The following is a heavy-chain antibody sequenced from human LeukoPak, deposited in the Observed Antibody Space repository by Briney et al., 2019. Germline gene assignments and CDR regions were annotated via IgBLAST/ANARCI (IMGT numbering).Heavy chain of an antibody. Sequence: GGTLRLSCAASGFTFSSYGMSWVRQAPGKGLEWVSAISGSGGSTYYADPVKGRFTISRDNSKNTLYLQMNSLRAEDTAVYYCAKGSGYDILTGYYLDYWGQGTLVTVSS. V-gene: IGHV3-23*01. D-gene: IGHD3-9*01. CDR3: AKGSGYDILTGYYLDY. CDR2: ISGSGGST. J-gene: IGHJ4*02. CDR1: GFTFSSYG.